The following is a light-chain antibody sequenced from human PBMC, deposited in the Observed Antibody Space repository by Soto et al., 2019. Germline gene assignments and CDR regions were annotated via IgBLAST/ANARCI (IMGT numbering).Light chain of an antibody. CDR3: CSYAGSYTVL. CDR1: SSDVGSYNL. V-gene: IGLV2-23*01. Sequence: QSALTQPASVSGSPGQSITISCTGTSSDVGSYNLVSWYQQHPGKAPKLMIYEGNKRPSGVSNRFSGSKSGNTASLTISGLLAVDEADYYCCSYAGSYTVLFGGGTKLTVL. CDR2: EGN. J-gene: IGLJ2*01.